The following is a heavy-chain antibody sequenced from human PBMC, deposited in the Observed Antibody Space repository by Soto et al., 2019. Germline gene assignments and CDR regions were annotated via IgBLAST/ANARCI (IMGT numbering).Heavy chain of an antibody. Sequence: SETLSLTCTVSGGSFKSGSYSWSWIRQPPGKGLEWMGYVYHTGRTSYNPSLKSRVSISMDTSKNQFSPNLDSVTAADTAVYFCARDFAYFDSWGQGTLVTVSS. CDR3: ARDFAYFDS. CDR2: VYHTGRT. J-gene: IGHJ4*02. D-gene: IGHD3-3*01. V-gene: IGHV4-61*01. CDR1: GGSFKSGSYS.